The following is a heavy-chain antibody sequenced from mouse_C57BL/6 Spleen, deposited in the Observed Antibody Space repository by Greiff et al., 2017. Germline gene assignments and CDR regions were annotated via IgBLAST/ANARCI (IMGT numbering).Heavy chain of an antibody. CDR3: AIPMIKDAMDY. V-gene: IGHV1-74*01. CDR1: GYTFTSYW. D-gene: IGHD2-4*01. Sequence: QVQLQQPGAELVKPGASVKVSCKASGYTFTSYWMHWVKQRPGQGLEWIGRIHPSDSDTNYNQKFKGKATLTVDKSSSTAYMQLSSLTSEDSAVYYCAIPMIKDAMDYWGQGTSVTVSS. J-gene: IGHJ4*01. CDR2: IHPSDSDT.